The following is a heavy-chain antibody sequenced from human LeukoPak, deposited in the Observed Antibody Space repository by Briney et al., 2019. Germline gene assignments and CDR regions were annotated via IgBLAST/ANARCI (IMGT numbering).Heavy chain of an antibody. V-gene: IGHV4-34*01. J-gene: IGHJ6*02. Sequence: SETLSLTCAVYGGSFSGYYWSWIRQPPGKGLEWIGEINHSGSTNYNPSLKSRVTISVDTSKNQFSLKLSSVTAVDTAVYYCARGPISMGIVGYYYYYGMDVWGQGTTVTVSS. D-gene: IGHD3-10*01. CDR3: ARGPISMGIVGYYYYYGMDV. CDR2: INHSGST. CDR1: GGSFSGYY.